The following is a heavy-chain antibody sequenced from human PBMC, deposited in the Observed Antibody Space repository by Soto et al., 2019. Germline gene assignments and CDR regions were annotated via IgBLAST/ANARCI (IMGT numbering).Heavy chain of an antibody. Sequence: GGSLRLSCAASGFTFSSYSMNWVRQAPGKGLEWVSSISSSSSYIYYADSVKGRFTISRDNAKNSLYLQMNSLRAEDTAVYYCARDFDSSGQNYYYGMDVWGQGTTVTVSS. D-gene: IGHD3-22*01. CDR1: GFTFSSYS. J-gene: IGHJ6*02. V-gene: IGHV3-21*01. CDR2: ISSSSSYI. CDR3: ARDFDSSGQNYYYGMDV.